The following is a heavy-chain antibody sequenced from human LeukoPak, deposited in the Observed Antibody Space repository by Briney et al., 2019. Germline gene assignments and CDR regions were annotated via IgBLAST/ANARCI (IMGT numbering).Heavy chain of an antibody. J-gene: IGHJ4*02. V-gene: IGHV3-74*01. Sequence: GGSLRLSCAASGFTFSSYWMHWVRQAPGKGLVWVSRINTDGSSTSYADSVKGRFTISRDNAKNTLYLQMNSLRAEDTAVYYCARELGGIAARPRNFDYWGQGTLVTVSS. CDR2: INTDGSST. D-gene: IGHD6-6*01. CDR3: ARELGGIAARPRNFDY. CDR1: GFTFSSYW.